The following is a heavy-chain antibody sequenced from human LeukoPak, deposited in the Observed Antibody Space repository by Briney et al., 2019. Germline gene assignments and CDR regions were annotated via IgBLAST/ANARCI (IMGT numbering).Heavy chain of an antibody. Sequence: ASVKVSCKASGYTFTSYGTSWVRQAPGQGLEWMGWISAYNGNTNYAQKPQGRVTMTTDTSTSTAYMELRSLRSDDTAVYYCASVYCSSTSCYRGGLDYWGQGTLVTVSS. J-gene: IGHJ4*02. D-gene: IGHD2-2*01. CDR3: ASVYCSSTSCYRGGLDY. CDR1: GYTFTSYG. V-gene: IGHV1-18*01. CDR2: ISAYNGNT.